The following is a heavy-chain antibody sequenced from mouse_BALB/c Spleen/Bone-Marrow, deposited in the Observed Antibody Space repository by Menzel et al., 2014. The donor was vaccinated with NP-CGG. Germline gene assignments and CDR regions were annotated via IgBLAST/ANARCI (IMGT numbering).Heavy chain of an antibody. Sequence: QVHLQQSGAELVTPGASVKMSCKAFGYTFTTYPIEWMKQNHGKSLEWIGNFHPYNDDTKYNEKFKGKDKLTVEKSSSTVYLELSRLTSDDSAVYYCARSLRSYAMDYWGQGTSVTVSS. CDR1: GYTFTTYP. V-gene: IGHV1-47*01. D-gene: IGHD6-2*01. J-gene: IGHJ4*01. CDR2: FHPYNDDT. CDR3: ARSLRSYAMDY.